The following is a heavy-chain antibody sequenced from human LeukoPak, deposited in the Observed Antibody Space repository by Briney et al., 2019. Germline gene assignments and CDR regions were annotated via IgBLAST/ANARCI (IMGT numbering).Heavy chain of an antibody. CDR3: ARDRRLVGYCSGGSCRYMDV. CDR1: GDSASSNSAA. CDR2: TYYRSKWYN. Sequence: SQTLSLTCAISGDSASSNSAAWNWIRQSPSRGLEWLGRTYYRSKWYNDYAVSVKSRITINPDTSKNQFSLQLNSVTPEDTAVYYCARDRRLVGYCSGGSCRYMDVWGKGTTVTVSS. V-gene: IGHV6-1*01. J-gene: IGHJ6*03. D-gene: IGHD2-15*01.